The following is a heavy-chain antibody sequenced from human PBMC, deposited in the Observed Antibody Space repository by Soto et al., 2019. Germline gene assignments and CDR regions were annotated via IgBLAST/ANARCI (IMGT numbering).Heavy chain of an antibody. Sequence: GGSLRLSCAASGFTFSGYSMNWVRQAPGMGLEWVSSISTSSSYIYYADSVKGRFTISRDNAKNSLYLQMNSLRAEDTAVYYCAGVNYYDSSGNSYFDYWGQGTLVTVSS. V-gene: IGHV3-21*01. CDR2: ISTSSSYI. CDR3: AGVNYYDSSGNSYFDY. D-gene: IGHD3-22*01. CDR1: GFTFSGYS. J-gene: IGHJ4*02.